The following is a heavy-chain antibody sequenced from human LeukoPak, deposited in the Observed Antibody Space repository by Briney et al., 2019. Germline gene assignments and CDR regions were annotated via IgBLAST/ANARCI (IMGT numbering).Heavy chain of an antibody. Sequence: SETLSLTCTVSGASFSTYYWSWIWQPAGKGLEWIGRIYTSGSTNYDPSLRSRVTISADKSKNQFSLRLTSVTAADTAVYYCARQGASSFWGSYVYWGQGTLVTVSS. V-gene: IGHV4-4*07. CDR1: GASFSTYY. CDR2: IYTSGST. J-gene: IGHJ4*02. CDR3: ARQGASSFWGSYVY. D-gene: IGHD1-26*01.